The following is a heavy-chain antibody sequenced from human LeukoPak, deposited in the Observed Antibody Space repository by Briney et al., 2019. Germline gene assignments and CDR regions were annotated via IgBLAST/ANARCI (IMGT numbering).Heavy chain of an antibody. V-gene: IGHV3-48*04. CDR1: GFTFSSYS. J-gene: IGHJ4*02. CDR2: ISSSSSTI. D-gene: IGHD1-7*01. Sequence: GGSLRLSCAASGFTFSSYSMNWVRQAPGKGLEWVSYISSSSSTIYYADSVKGRFTISRDNAKNSLYLQMNSLRAEDTAVYYCARLSITGTCSGWGQGTLVTVSS. CDR3: ARLSITGTCSG.